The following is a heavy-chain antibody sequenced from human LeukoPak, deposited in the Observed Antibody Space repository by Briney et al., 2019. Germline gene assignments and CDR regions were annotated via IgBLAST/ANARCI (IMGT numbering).Heavy chain of an antibody. CDR1: SASITSSPYF. J-gene: IGHJ4*02. V-gene: IGHV4-39*07. CDR2: ISYSGST. D-gene: IGHD2-15*01. CDR3: ARRRCSGGSCPFDY. Sequence: SETLSLTCTVSSASITSSPYFWGWIRQSPGKGLEWIGSISYSGSTYYNPSLKSRVTISVDTSKNQFSLKLSSVTAADTAVYYCARRRCSGGSCPFDYWGQGTLVTVSS.